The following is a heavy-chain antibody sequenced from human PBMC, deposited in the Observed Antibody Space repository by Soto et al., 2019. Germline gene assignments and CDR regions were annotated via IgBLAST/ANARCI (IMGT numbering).Heavy chain of an antibody. D-gene: IGHD3-3*01. Sequence: ASVKVSCKASGYTFTSYAMHWVRQAPGQRLEWMGWINAGNGNTKYSQKFQGRVTITGDTSASTAYMELSSLRSEDTAVYYCARNVLRFLEWWGMDVWGQGXTVTV. V-gene: IGHV1-3*01. CDR3: ARNVLRFLEWWGMDV. CDR2: INAGNGNT. J-gene: IGHJ6*02. CDR1: GYTFTSYA.